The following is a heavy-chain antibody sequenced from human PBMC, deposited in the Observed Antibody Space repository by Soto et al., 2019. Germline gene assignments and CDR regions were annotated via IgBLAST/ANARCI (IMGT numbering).Heavy chain of an antibody. CDR2: IRSKGNNYAT. D-gene: IGHD3-3*01. V-gene: IGHV3-73*01. CDR3: SRQASDFWSGKPQYYMDV. CDR1: GFPFSGSA. Sequence: EVQLVESGGGLVQPGGSLKLSCAASGFPFSGSAMHWARQASGKGLGWVAVIRSKGNNYATAYGASLKGRFTISRDDSKNTAYLQMNSLNTEDTAVYYCSRQASDFWSGKPQYYMDVWGKGTTVTVSS. J-gene: IGHJ6*03.